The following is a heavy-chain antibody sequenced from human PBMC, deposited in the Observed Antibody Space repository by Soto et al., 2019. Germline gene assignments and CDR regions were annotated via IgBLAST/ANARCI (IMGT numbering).Heavy chain of an antibody. CDR1: GGSISSSNW. Sequence: SDTLSLSCAVSGGSISSSNWWSWVRQPPGKGLEWIGEIYHSGSTNYNPSLKRRVTISVDKSKNQFSLKLSSVTAADTAVYYCARVPGSYYYGMDVWGQGTTVT. J-gene: IGHJ6*02. D-gene: IGHD3-10*01. V-gene: IGHV4-4*02. CDR2: IYHSGST. CDR3: ARVPGSYYYGMDV.